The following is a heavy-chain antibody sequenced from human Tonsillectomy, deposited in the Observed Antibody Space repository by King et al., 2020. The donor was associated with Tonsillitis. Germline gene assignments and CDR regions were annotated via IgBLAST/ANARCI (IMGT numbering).Heavy chain of an antibody. Sequence: VQLVESGGGLVQPGGSLRLSCAASGFTVSGNYMSWRRQAPGKGLEWVSVIYSGGSTYYADSVKGRFTISRDNSKNTLYLQMNSLRAEDTALYYCARHRGVGTTEDAFDIWGQGTMVTVSS. CDR2: IYSGGST. V-gene: IGHV3-66*04. D-gene: IGHD1-26*01. CDR1: GFTVSGNY. J-gene: IGHJ3*02. CDR3: ARHRGVGTTEDAFDI.